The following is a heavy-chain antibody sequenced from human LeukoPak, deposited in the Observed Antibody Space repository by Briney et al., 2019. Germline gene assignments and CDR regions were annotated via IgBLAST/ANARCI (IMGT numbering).Heavy chain of an antibody. CDR2: ICTGHDT. CDR1: GFAFSNYV. CDR3: AKYRVECTGSGCYRWFDP. J-gene: IGHJ5*02. V-gene: IGHV3-23*01. D-gene: IGHD2-15*01. Sequence: GGSLRLSCAASGFAFSNYVMNWVRQAPGKGLEWVSTICTGHDTHYTASVAGRFTISRDNSENTLYLQMNSLRAEDTAVYYCAKYRVECTGSGCYRWFDPWGQGTLVTVSS.